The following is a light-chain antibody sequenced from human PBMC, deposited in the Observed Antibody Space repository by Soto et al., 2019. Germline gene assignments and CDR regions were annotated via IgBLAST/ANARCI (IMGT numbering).Light chain of an antibody. Sequence: DIVMTQSPDSLAVSLGERATINCESSQSVLYSSNNKNYLAWYQQKPGQPPKLLIYWASTRESGVPDRVSGSRSGTDFTLTISSLQAADVAVYYCQQYYSTPITCGQGTRLEIK. CDR1: QSVLYSSNNKNY. J-gene: IGKJ5*01. CDR3: QQYYSTPIT. CDR2: WAS. V-gene: IGKV4-1*01.